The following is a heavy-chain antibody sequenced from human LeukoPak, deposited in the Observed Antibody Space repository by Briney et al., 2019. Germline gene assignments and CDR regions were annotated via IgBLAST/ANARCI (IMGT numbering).Heavy chain of an antibody. V-gene: IGHV4-59*02. CDR2: ILYSGST. D-gene: IGHD3-16*01. CDR1: GASVSSYY. J-gene: IGHJ5*02. Sequence: SETLSLTCTVSGASVSSYYWNWIRQPPGKGLEWIGDILYSGSTNYNPSLNSRVTMSLDTSKNQFSLKLSSVTAADTAVYYCARRMRARGLGQDNWFDPWGQGILVTVSS. CDR3: ARRMRARGLGQDNWFDP.